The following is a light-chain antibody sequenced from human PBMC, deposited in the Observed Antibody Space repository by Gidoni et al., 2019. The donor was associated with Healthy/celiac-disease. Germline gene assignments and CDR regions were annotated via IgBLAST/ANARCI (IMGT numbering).Light chain of an antibody. Sequence: AIRMTQSPSSLSASTGDRATITCRASQGISSYLAWYQQKPGKAPKLLIYAASTLQSGVPSRLSGSGYGTDFTLTISCLQSEDFATYYCQQYYSYPPRTFGQGTKVEIK. CDR1: QGISSY. CDR3: QQYYSYPPRT. J-gene: IGKJ1*01. V-gene: IGKV1-8*01. CDR2: AAS.